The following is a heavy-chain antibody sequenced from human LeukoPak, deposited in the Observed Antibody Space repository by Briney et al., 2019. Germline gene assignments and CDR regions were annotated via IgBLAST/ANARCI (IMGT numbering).Heavy chain of an antibody. CDR3: SRESGPFSPFGF. V-gene: IGHV4-4*02. CDR1: GGSISGTNW. Sequence: SETLSLTCGVSGGSISGTNWWSWVRQPPGQGLEWIGEISLRGLTNYNPSLRSRLTMSLDESNNQVSLNLTSVTAADTAVYYCSRESGPFSPFGFWGQGTLVSVHS. J-gene: IGHJ4*02. D-gene: IGHD1-26*01. CDR2: ISLRGLT.